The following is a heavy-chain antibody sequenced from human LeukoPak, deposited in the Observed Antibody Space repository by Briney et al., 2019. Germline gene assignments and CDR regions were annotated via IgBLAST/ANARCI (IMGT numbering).Heavy chain of an antibody. V-gene: IGHV3-30*18. CDR3: AKCYDFWSGYCNYYYGMDV. J-gene: IGHJ6*02. CDR1: GFTFSSYA. CDR2: ISYDGSNK. Sequence: PGGSLRLSCAASGFTFSSYAMSWVRQAPGKGLEWVAVISYDGSNKYYADSVKGRFTISRDNSKNTLYLQMNSLRAEDTAVYYCAKCYDFWSGYCNYYYGMDVWGQGTTVTVSS. D-gene: IGHD3-3*01.